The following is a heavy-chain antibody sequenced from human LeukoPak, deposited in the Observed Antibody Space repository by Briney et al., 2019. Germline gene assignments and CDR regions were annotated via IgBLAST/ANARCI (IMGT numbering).Heavy chain of an antibody. CDR3: ARGTPNGYDYVWGSYRYTFDY. Sequence: SVKVSCKASGFIFSSSAVQWVRQARGQRLEWIGWISAYNGNTNYAQKLQGRVTMTTDTSTSTAYMELRSLRSDDTAVYYCARGTPNGYDYVWGSYRYTFDYWGQGTLVTVSS. V-gene: IGHV1-18*01. J-gene: IGHJ4*02. CDR1: GFIFSSSA. CDR2: ISAYNGNT. D-gene: IGHD3-16*02.